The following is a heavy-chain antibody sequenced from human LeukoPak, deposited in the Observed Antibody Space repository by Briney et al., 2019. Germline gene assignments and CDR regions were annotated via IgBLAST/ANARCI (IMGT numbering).Heavy chain of an antibody. CDR2: ISGSGATT. Sequence: GGSLRLSCAASGFTFTSYAMSWVRQAPGKGLEWVSAISGSGATTYYADSVKGRFTISRDSSKNTLYLQMNSLRAEDTAVYYCARSDIVVVPAATKLYYGMDVWGQGTTVTVSS. CDR3: ARSDIVVVPAATKLYYGMDV. V-gene: IGHV3-23*01. J-gene: IGHJ6*02. D-gene: IGHD2-2*01. CDR1: GFTFTSYA.